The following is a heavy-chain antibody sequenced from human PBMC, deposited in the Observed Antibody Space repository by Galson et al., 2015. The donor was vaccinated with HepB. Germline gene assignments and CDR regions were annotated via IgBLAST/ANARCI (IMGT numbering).Heavy chain of an antibody. D-gene: IGHD2-2*03. J-gene: IGHJ3*02. CDR3: ATTQVGYCSSTSCRGAFDI. Sequence: SLRLSCAASGFTFSSYAMSWVRQAPGKGLEWVSAISGSGGSTYYADSVKGRFTISRDNSKNTLYLQMNSLRAEDTAVYYCATTQVGYCSSTSCRGAFDIWGQGTMVTVSS. CDR1: GFTFSSYA. V-gene: IGHV3-23*01. CDR2: ISGSGGST.